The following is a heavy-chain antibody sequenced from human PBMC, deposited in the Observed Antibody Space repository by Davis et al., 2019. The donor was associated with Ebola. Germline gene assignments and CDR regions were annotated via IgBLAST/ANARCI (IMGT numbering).Heavy chain of an antibody. CDR3: ARGGYDSQSYYYYMDV. V-gene: IGHV4-31*03. CDR2: IYYSGST. J-gene: IGHJ6*03. Sequence: SETLSLTCTVSGGSISSGGYYWSWIRQHPGKGLEWIGYIYYSGSTYYNPSLKSRVTISVDTSKNQFSLKLSSVTAADTAVYYCARGGYDSQSYYYYMDVWGKGTTVTVSS. CDR1: GGSISSGGYY. D-gene: IGHD3-3*01.